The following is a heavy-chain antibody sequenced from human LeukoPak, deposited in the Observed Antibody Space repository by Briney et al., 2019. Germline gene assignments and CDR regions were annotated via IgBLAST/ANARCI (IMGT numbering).Heavy chain of an antibody. CDR2: IYHSGGP. Sequence: PSETLPLTCAVYGGSFSGYYWSWIRQPPGKGLEWIGEIYHSGGPNYNPSLKSRVTISVDTSKKQFSLKLSSVTAADTAVYYCARVGDGYTFDYWGQGTLVTVSS. V-gene: IGHV4-34*01. CDR1: GGSFSGYY. J-gene: IGHJ4*02. CDR3: ARVGDGYTFDY. D-gene: IGHD5-24*01.